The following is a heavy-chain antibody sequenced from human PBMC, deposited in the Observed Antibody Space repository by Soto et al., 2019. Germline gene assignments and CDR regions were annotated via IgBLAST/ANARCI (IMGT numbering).Heavy chain of an antibody. CDR3: AKDRRLLRNYYYGMDV. D-gene: IGHD2-15*01. V-gene: IGHV3-30*18. CDR1: GFTFSSYG. J-gene: IGHJ6*02. CDR2: ISYDGSNK. Sequence: QVQLVESGGGVVQPGRSLRLSCAASGFTFSSYGMHWVRQAPGKGLEWVAVISYDGSNKYYADSVKGRFTISRDNSKNTLYLQMNSLRAEDTAVYYCAKDRRLLRNYYYGMDVWGQGTTVTVSS.